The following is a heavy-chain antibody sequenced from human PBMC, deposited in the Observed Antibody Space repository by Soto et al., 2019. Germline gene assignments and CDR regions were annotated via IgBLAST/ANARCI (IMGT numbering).Heavy chain of an antibody. Sequence: QITLKESGPALVKPTQTLTLTCAVFGFSLNASSVGVGWIRQSPGKALEWLGLINWDDDKYYSPSLNNRLTINRDPSRNQVVLTLTSMDPVDTATYHCARTTGPGNSWHVDFWGQGTLVTVSS. CDR3: ARTTGPGNSWHVDF. CDR1: GFSLNASSVG. J-gene: IGHJ4*02. D-gene: IGHD1-1*01. CDR2: INWDDDK. V-gene: IGHV2-5*02.